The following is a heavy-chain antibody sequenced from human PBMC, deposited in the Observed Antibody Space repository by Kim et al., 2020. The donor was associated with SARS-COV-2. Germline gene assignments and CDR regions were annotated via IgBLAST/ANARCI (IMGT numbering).Heavy chain of an antibody. CDR2: IKGKTDGGTI. CDR3: RTGHYGT. Sequence: GGSLRLSCAAFGIPFSNTWMNWVRQAPGKGLEWIGHIKGKTDGGTIEYAAPVKGRFTISRDDSKNTLYLQMNSLITEDTAVYYCRTGHYGTWGRGTTVIVSS. V-gene: IGHV3-15*01. CDR1: GIPFSNTW. J-gene: IGHJ6*02. D-gene: IGHD3-16*01.